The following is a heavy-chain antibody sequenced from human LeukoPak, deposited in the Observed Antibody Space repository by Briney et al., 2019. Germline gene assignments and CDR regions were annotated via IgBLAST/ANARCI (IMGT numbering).Heavy chain of an antibody. D-gene: IGHD3-22*01. J-gene: IGHJ4*02. CDR1: GFTFSSYA. CDR3: AIMHRYYDGSGYWVQ. CDR2: ISTSGGST. V-gene: IGHV3-23*01. Sequence: GGSLSRSCAASGFTFSSYAMSRVRQAPGKGLEWVSVISTSGGSTSYADSVKGRFTISRDNPRNTLYMQMNSLRAEDTAVYYCAIMHRYYDGSGYWVQWGQGTLVTVSS.